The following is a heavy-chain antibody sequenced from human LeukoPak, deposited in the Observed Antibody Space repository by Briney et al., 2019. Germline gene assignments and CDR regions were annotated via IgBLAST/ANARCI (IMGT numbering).Heavy chain of an antibody. J-gene: IGHJ4*02. CDR3: GRDPSARVTIDF. CDR1: GFTFSSYS. CDR2: ISSSSSYI. D-gene: IGHD5-24*01. Sequence: GGSLRLSCAASGFTFSSYSMNWVRQAPGKGLEWVSSISSSSSYIYYADSVKGRFTISRDSSKNTVSLQMNSLRAGDSALYYCGRDPSARVTIDFWGQGTLVTVSS. V-gene: IGHV3-21*01.